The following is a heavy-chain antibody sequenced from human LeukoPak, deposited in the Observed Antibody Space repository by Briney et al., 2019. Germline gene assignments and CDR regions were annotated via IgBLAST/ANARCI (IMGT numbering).Heavy chain of an antibody. CDR1: GYSFTSYW. D-gene: IGHD4-23*01. CDR2: IYPGDSDT. Sequence: GESLKISRKGSGYSFTSYWIGWVRQMPGKGLEWMGIIYPGDSDTRYSPSFQGQVTISADKSISTAYLQWSSLKASDTAMYYCARQDYGGNSVLYAFDIWGQGTMVTVSS. V-gene: IGHV5-51*01. J-gene: IGHJ3*02. CDR3: ARQDYGGNSVLYAFDI.